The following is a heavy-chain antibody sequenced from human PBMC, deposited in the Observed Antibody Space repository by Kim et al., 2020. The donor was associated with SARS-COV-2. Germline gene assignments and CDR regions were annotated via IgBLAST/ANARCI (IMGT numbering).Heavy chain of an antibody. J-gene: IGHJ6*02. V-gene: IGHV4-34*01. CDR2: INHSGST. CDR1: GGSFSAYY. CDR3: ARAYGDYVLFYYYYYGMDV. Sequence: SETLSLTCAVYGGSFSAYYWSWIRQPPGKGLEWIGEINHSGSTNYNPSLKSRVTISVDTSKNQFSLKLSSVTAADTAVYYCARAYGDYVLFYYYYYGMDVWGQGTTVTASS. D-gene: IGHD4-17*01.